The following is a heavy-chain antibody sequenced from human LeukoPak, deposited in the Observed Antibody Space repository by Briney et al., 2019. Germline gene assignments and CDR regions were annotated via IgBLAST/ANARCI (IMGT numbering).Heavy chain of an antibody. CDR3: AKDIPRRLLGWSWGAFDI. CDR1: GFTFDDYA. V-gene: IGHV3-9*01. CDR2: ISWNSGSI. Sequence: GGSLRLSCAASGFTFDDYAMHWVRQAPGKGLEWGSGISWNSGSIGYADSVKGRFTISRDNAKNSLYLQMNSLRAEDTALYYCAKDIPRRLLGWSWGAFDIWGQGTMVTVSS. J-gene: IGHJ3*02. D-gene: IGHD3-22*01.